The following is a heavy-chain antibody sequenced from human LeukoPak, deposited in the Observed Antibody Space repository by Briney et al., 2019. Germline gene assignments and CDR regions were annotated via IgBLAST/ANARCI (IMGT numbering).Heavy chain of an antibody. CDR2: IYYSGST. D-gene: IGHD6-19*01. CDR3: ASLGLAGGGVNY. CDR1: GGSISNSSYY. V-gene: IGHV4-39*01. Sequence: SETLSLTCTVSGGSISNSSYYWGWIRQPPGKGLEWIGSIYYSGSTYYNPSLKSRVTISVDTSKNQFSLKLSSVTAADTAVYYCASLGLAGGGVNYWGQGTLVTVSS. J-gene: IGHJ4*02.